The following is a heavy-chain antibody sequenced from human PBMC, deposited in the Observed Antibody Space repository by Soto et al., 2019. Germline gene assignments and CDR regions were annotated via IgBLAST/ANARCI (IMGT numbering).Heavy chain of an antibody. Sequence: PSETLSLTCTVSGGSISSSSYYWGWIRQPPGKGLEWIGSIYYSGGTYYNPSLKSRVTISVDTSKNQFSLKLSSVTAADTAVYYCANVGRVTTVKNKRDYYYYGMDVWGQGTTVTVSS. D-gene: IGHD4-4*01. CDR2: IYYSGGT. CDR3: ANVGRVTTVKNKRDYYYYGMDV. V-gene: IGHV4-39*01. J-gene: IGHJ6*02. CDR1: GGSISSSSYY.